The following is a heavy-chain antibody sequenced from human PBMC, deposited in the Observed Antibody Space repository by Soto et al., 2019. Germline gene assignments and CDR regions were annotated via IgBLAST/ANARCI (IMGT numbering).Heavy chain of an antibody. D-gene: IGHD6-19*01. CDR3: AHRPKIDYTSGWYDYFDV. Sequence: TLSLTCAVSGGSISSGGYSWSWIRQPPGKGLEWIGYIYHSGSTYYNPSLKSRVTISVDRSKNQFSLKLTNVGPADTATYYCAHRPKIDYTSGWYDYFDVWGQGILVTVSS. CDR1: GGSISSGGYS. J-gene: IGHJ4*02. CDR2: IYHSGST. V-gene: IGHV4-30-2*02.